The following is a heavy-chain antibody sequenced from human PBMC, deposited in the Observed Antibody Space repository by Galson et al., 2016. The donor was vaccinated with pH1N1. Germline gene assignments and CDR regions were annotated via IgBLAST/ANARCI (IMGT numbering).Heavy chain of an antibody. Sequence: CAISGDSVSRNSAAWNWIRQSPSRGLEWLGRTYYRSQWYNDYAVSVKSRITINPDTSKHQFSLQLNSVTPGDTAVYYCARASLGDYVGNFEYWGQGTLVTDSS. D-gene: IGHD4-17*01. J-gene: IGHJ4*02. CDR2: TYYRSQWYN. CDR1: GDSVSRNSAA. CDR3: ARASLGDYVGNFEY. V-gene: IGHV6-1*01.